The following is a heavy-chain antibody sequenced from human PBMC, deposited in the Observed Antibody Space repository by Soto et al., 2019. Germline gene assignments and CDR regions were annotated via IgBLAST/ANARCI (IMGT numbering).Heavy chain of an antibody. J-gene: IGHJ6*02. D-gene: IGHD3-22*01. V-gene: IGHV3-15*07. Sequence: GGSLRLSCAASGFTFSNAWMNWVRQAPGKGLEWVGRIKSKTDGGTTDYAAPVKGRFTISRDDSKNTLYLQMNSLKTEDTAVYYCTTDPLFSYDSSGYYYDYYYGMDVWGQGTTVTVSS. CDR3: TTDPLFSYDSSGYYYDYYYGMDV. CDR1: GFTFSNAW. CDR2: IKSKTDGGTT.